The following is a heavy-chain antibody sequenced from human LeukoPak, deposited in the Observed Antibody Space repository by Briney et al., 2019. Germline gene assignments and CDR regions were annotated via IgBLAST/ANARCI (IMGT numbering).Heavy chain of an antibody. CDR1: GFTFSNAW. J-gene: IGHJ4*02. D-gene: IGHD5-18*01. CDR2: IKSKTDGGTT. CDR3: ARPPDTSMVLRY. V-gene: IGHV3-15*07. Sequence: GGSLRLSCAASGFTFSNAWMNWVRQAPGKGLEWVGRIKSKTDGGTTDYAAPVKGRFTISRDDSKNTLYLQMNSLKTEDTAVYYCARPPDTSMVLRYWGQGTLVTVSS.